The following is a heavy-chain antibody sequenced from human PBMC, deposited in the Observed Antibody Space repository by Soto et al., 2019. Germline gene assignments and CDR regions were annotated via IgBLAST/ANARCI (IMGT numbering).Heavy chain of an antibody. CDR3: ASPAGWEQDYYYYGMDV. D-gene: IGHD1-26*01. J-gene: IGHJ6*02. CDR2: IDPSDSYT. Sequence: GESLQISCKGSGYSFTSNWISWVRQMPGKGLEWMGRIDPSDSYTNYSPSFQGHVTISADKSISTAYLQWSSLKASDTAMYYCASPAGWEQDYYYYGMDVWGQGTTVTV. CDR1: GYSFTSNW. V-gene: IGHV5-10-1*01.